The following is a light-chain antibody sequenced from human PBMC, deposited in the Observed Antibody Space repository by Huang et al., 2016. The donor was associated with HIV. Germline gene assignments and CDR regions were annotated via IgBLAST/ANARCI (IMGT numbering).Light chain of an antibody. CDR1: PSGNTN. CDR2: AAS. Sequence: MMSQSPATLAASPGERVTLSCGASPSGNTNLAWYQQKPGQPPSLLIYAASTRATGVPARFAGSGSGTEFTLTIDSLQSDDFAVYYCQQYNKWPPEYTFGQGTRLEIK. V-gene: IGKV3-15*01. J-gene: IGKJ2*01. CDR3: QQYNKWPPEYT.